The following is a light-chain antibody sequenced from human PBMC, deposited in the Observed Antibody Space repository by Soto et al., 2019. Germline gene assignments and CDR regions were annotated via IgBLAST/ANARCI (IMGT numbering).Light chain of an antibody. J-gene: IGLJ1*01. CDR2: GTD. Sequence: QSVLTQPPSASGTPGQRVTISCSGSRSNIGINTVNWYQHLPGTAPQLLIYGTDQRPSGVPDRFSASKSGTSASLAITGLQSEDEADYYCAAWDDSMNGYVFGSGTKVTAL. CDR3: AAWDDSMNGYV. V-gene: IGLV1-44*01. CDR1: RSNIGINT.